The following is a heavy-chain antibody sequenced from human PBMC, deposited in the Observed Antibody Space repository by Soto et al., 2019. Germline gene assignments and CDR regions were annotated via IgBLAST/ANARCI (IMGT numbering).Heavy chain of an antibody. V-gene: IGHV4-59*01. CDR1: GGSISGYY. Sequence: SETLSLTCTVSGGSISGYYWSWIRQPPGKGLEWIGYMYNTGSTVYNPSFKSRVTISVDTSKNQFSLKLNSVTAADTAVYYCARHLWGYCGTDCYPLDVWGQGHTVTASS. J-gene: IGHJ6*02. CDR3: ARHLWGYCGTDCYPLDV. CDR2: MYNTGST. D-gene: IGHD2-21*02.